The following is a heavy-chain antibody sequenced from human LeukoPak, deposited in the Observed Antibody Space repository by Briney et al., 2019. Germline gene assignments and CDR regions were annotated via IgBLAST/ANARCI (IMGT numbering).Heavy chain of an antibody. V-gene: IGHV1-69*06. Sequence: SVKVSCKASGGTFSSYAISWVRQAPGQGLELMGGIIPIFGTANYAQKFQGRVTITADKSTSTAYMELSSLRSEDTAVYYCARDFGSRDTDYWGQGTLVTVSS. CDR1: GGTFSSYA. J-gene: IGHJ4*02. CDR3: ARDFGSRDTDY. D-gene: IGHD6-13*01. CDR2: IIPIFGTA.